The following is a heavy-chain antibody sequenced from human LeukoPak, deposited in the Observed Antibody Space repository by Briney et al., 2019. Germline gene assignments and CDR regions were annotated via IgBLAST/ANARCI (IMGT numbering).Heavy chain of an antibody. Sequence: SETLSLTCAVSGGSISSSNWWSWVRQTPGKGLEWIGEIYHTGSTNYNPSLKSRLTLSVDTSKNQLSLNLNSVTAADTAVYYCARAGSWFLDFWGQGTLVTVSS. V-gene: IGHV4-4*02. CDR1: GGSISSSNW. CDR3: ARAGSWFLDF. D-gene: IGHD6-13*01. J-gene: IGHJ4*02. CDR2: IYHTGST.